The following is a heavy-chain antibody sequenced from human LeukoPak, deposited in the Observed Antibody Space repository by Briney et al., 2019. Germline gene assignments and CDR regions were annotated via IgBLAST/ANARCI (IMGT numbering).Heavy chain of an antibody. J-gene: IGHJ4*02. Sequence: GGSLRLSCAASGLTFRNYGMHWVRQAPGKGLEWVAVIWYDGSNQYYLDSVKGRFTVSRDNAKNSLYLQMNSLRAEDTAVYYCARDGEGSIAANDYWGQGTLVTVSS. D-gene: IGHD6-6*01. CDR1: GLTFRNYG. CDR3: ARDGEGSIAANDY. CDR2: IWYDGSNQ. V-gene: IGHV3-33*01.